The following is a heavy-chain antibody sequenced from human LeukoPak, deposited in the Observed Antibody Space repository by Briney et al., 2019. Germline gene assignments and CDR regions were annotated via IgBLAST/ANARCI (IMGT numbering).Heavy chain of an antibody. J-gene: IGHJ4*02. Sequence: ASVKVSFKASVGTVSIYAISWVRQAPGQGREWMGRIIPILGIANYAQKFQGRVTITADKSTSTAYMELSSLRSEDTAVYYCARDYGDSDYWGQGTLVTVSS. D-gene: IGHD4-17*01. CDR3: ARDYGDSDY. CDR2: IIPILGIA. CDR1: VGTVSIYA. V-gene: IGHV1-69*04.